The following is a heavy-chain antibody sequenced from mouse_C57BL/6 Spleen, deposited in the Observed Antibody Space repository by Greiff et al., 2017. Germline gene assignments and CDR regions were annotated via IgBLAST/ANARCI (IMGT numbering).Heavy chain of an antibody. CDR1: GFTFSSYA. D-gene: IGHD2-4*01. J-gene: IGHJ3*01. V-gene: IGHV5-4*01. CDR3: AREGDYDYDGAWFAY. Sequence: DVMLVESGGGLVKPGGSLKLSCAASGFTFSSYAMSWVRQTPEKRLEWVATISDGGSYTYYPDNVKGRFTISRDNAKNNRYLQMSHLKSEDTAMYDCAREGDYDYDGAWFAYWGQGTLVTVSA. CDR2: ISDGGSYT.